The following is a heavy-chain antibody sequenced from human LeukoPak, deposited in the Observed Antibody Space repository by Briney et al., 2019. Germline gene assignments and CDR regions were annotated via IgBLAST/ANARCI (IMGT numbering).Heavy chain of an antibody. CDR2: ISGSGGST. V-gene: IGHV3-23*01. CDR1: GFTFSSYA. D-gene: IGHD2-15*01. J-gene: IGHJ4*02. Sequence: PGGSLRLSCAASGFTFSSYAMSWVRQAPGKGLEWVSAISGSGGSTYYADSVKGRFTISRDNSKNTLSLQMNSLRAEDTAVYYCAKDPGYCSGGSCYTPFDYWGQGTLVTVSS. CDR3: AKDPGYCSGGSCYTPFDY.